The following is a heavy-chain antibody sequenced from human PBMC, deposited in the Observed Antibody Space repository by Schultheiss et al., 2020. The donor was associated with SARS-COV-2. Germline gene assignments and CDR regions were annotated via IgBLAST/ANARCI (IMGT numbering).Heavy chain of an antibody. D-gene: IGHD6-19*01. V-gene: IGHV4-61*08. Sequence: SETLSLTCTVSGGSISSGGYYWSWIRQPPGKGLEWIGYIYYSGSTYYNPSLKSRVTISVDTSKNQFSLKLSSVTAADTAVYYCAATGSGWSRIHPDSIDYWGQGTLVTVSS. CDR2: IYYSGST. J-gene: IGHJ4*02. CDR1: GGSISSGGYY. CDR3: AATGSGWSRIHPDSIDY.